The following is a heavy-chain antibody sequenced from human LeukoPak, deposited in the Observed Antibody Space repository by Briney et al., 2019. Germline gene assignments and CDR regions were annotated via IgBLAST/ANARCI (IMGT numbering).Heavy chain of an antibody. CDR1: GFTFSSYA. Sequence: PGGSLRLSCAASGFTFSSYAMSWVRQAPGKGLEWVSAISGSGGSTYYADSVKGRFTISRDNAKNTLYLQMNSLRAEDTAVYYCAKDRERYSSGYYLGVDYWGQGTLVTVSS. CDR3: AKDRERYSSGYYLGVDY. CDR2: ISGSGGST. V-gene: IGHV3-23*01. J-gene: IGHJ4*02. D-gene: IGHD3-22*01.